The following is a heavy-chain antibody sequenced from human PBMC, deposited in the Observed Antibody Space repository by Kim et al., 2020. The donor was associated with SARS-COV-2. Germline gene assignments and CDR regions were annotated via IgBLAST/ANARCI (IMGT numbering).Heavy chain of an antibody. CDR3: ARDQGYRSWRYYYGMYV. D-gene: IGHD6-13*01. CDR2: ISSSSSYI. CDR1: GFTFSSYS. J-gene: IGHJ6*02. Sequence: GGSLRLSCAASGFTFSSYSMNWVRQAPGKGLEWVSSISSSSSYIYYADSVKGRFTISRDNAKNSLYLQMNSLRAEDTAVYYCARDQGYRSWRYYYGMYVWGQGTPVTVSS. V-gene: IGHV3-21*01.